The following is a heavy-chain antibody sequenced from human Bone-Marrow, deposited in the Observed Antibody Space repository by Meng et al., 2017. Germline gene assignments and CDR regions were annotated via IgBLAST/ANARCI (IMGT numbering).Heavy chain of an antibody. J-gene: IGHJ4*02. D-gene: IGHD3-22*01. CDR1: GYTFTGYY. CDR2: INPNSGGT. Sequence: ASVKVSCKASGYTFTGYYMHWVRQAPGQGLEWMGWINPNSGGTNYAQKFQGRVTMTRDTSISTAYMELSRLRSDDTAVYYCARGPAYDSSGYPAYWGQGKLVNGAS. V-gene: IGHV1-2*02. CDR3: ARGPAYDSSGYPAY.